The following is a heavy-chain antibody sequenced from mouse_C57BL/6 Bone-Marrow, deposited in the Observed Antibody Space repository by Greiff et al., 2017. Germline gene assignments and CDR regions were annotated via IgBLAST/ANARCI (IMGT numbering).Heavy chain of an antibody. V-gene: IGHV1-50*01. CDR3: ARRRDGYYIYYYAMDY. Sequence: QVQLQQPGAELVKPGASVKLSCKASGYTFTSYWMQWVKQRTGQGLEWIGEIDPSDSNTNYNQKFKGKATLTVDTSSSTAYMQLISLTSEDSAVYYCARRRDGYYIYYYAMDYWGQGTSVTVSS. CDR1: GYTFTSYW. J-gene: IGHJ4*01. CDR2: IDPSDSNT. D-gene: IGHD2-3*01.